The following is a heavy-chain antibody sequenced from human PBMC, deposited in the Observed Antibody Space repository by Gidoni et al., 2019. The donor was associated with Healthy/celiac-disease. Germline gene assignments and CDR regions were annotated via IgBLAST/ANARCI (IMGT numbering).Heavy chain of an antibody. CDR2: INVGNGNT. J-gene: IGHJ6*02. Sequence: QVQPVQSGAAVKKPGASVKVSCKASGYNFTSYDMHWVRQAPGHRLEWMGWINVGNGNTKYSQTFQGRVTITWDTSASTAYMELSSLRSEDTAVYYCARGDTMFLLYGGMDVWGQGTTVTVSS. CDR3: ARGDTMFLLYGGMDV. CDR1: GYNFTSYD. D-gene: IGHD3-10*02. V-gene: IGHV1-3*01.